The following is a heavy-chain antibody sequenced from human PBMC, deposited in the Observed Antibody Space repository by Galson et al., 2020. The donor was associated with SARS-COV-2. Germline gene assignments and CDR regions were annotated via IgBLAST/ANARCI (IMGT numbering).Heavy chain of an antibody. J-gene: IGHJ3*02. D-gene: IGHD3-22*01. V-gene: IGHV3-23*01. CDR3: AKDRGYYSGIDAFDI. CDR1: DFTFFTYA. CDR2: ICPFVATT. Sequence: GESLKISCAASDFTFFTYAMSWVLQAPWKGLEWVSAICPFVATTHYADSVKGRFNISRDNSKNMLYLQMNSLRAEDTAVYYCAKDRGYYSGIDAFDIWGQGTMVNVSS.